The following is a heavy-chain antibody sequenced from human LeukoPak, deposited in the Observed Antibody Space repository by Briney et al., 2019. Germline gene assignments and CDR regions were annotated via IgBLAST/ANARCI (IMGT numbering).Heavy chain of an antibody. D-gene: IGHD4/OR15-4a*01. CDR2: IYYSGST. CDR3: ARERGVGALTFDY. J-gene: IGHJ4*01. Sequence: SETLSLTCTVSGGSVSSGSYYWSWIRQPPGKGLEWIGYIYYSGSTNYNPSLKSRVTISVDTSKNQFSLKLSSVIVADTAVYYCARERGVGALTFDYWGQEPWSPSPQ. CDR1: GGSVSSGSYY. V-gene: IGHV4-61*01.